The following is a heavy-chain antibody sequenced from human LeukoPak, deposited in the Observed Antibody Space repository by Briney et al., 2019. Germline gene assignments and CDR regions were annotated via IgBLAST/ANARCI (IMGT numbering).Heavy chain of an antibody. J-gene: IGHJ6*02. V-gene: IGHV1-69*01. D-gene: IGHD3-10*01. CDR1: GGTFSSYA. Sequence: ASVKVSCKASGGTFSSYAISWVRQAPGQGLEWMGGIIPIFGTANYAQKFQGRVTITADESTGTAYMELSSLRSEDTAVYYCARDVASMVSYYYYGMDVWGQGTTVTVSS. CDR2: IIPIFGTA. CDR3: ARDVASMVSYYYYGMDV.